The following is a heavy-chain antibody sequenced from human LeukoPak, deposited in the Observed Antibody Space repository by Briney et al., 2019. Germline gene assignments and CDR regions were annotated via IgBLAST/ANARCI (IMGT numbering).Heavy chain of an antibody. V-gene: IGHV3-33*01. CDR1: GFTFSSYG. CDR2: IWYDGSNK. CDR3: ARATAGFDY. Sequence: GGSLRLSCAASGFTFSSYGMHWVRQAPGKGLEWVAVIWYDGSNKYYADSVKGRFTISRENAKNSLYLQMNNLRAGDTAVYYCARATAGFDYWGQGTLVTVSS. J-gene: IGHJ4*02.